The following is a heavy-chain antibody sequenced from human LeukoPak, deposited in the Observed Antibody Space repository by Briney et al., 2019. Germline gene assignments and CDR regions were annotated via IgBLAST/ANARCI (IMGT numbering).Heavy chain of an antibody. V-gene: IGHV3-30-3*01. CDR2: ISYDGSNK. CDR1: GFTFSSYA. J-gene: IGHJ3*02. Sequence: GRSLRLSWAASGFTFSSYAMHWVRQAPGKGLEWVAVISYDGSNKYYADSVKGRFTISRDNSKNTLYLQMNSLRAEDTAVYYCARISDYGGNSYAFDIWGQGTMVTVSS. D-gene: IGHD4-23*01. CDR3: ARISDYGGNSYAFDI.